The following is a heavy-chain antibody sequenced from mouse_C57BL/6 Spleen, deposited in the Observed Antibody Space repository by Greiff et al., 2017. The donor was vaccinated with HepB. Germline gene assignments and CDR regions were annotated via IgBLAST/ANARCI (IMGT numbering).Heavy chain of an antibody. V-gene: IGHV3-8*01. Sequence: DVQLQESGPGLAKPSQTLSLTCSVTGYSITSDYWNWIRKFPGNKLEFMGYISYSGSTYSNPSIKSRISTTRDTSKNQYYRQLNSVTTDDTATYYCARGVANWDFNYWGQGTTLTVSS. CDR2: ISYSGST. CDR3: ARGVANWDFNY. J-gene: IGHJ2*01. CDR1: GYSITSDY.